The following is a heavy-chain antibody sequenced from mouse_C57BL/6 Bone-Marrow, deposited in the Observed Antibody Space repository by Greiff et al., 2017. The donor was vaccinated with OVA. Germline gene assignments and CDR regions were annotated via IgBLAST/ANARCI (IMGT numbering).Heavy chain of an antibody. CDR2: INPYNGGT. V-gene: IGHV1-19*01. CDR3: LSNYRHYAMDY. CDR1: GYTFTDYY. D-gene: IGHD2-5*01. J-gene: IGHJ4*01. Sequence: EVKLVESGPVLVKPGASVKMSCKASGYTFTDYYMNWVKQSHGKSLEWIGVINPYNGGTSYNQKFKGKATLTVDKSSSTAYMELNSLTSEDSAVYYCLSNYRHYAMDYWGQGTSVTVSS.